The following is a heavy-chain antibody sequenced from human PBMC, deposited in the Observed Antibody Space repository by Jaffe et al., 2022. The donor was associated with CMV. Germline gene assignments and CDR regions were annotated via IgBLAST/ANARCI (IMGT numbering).Heavy chain of an antibody. CDR1: GFTFSSYA. J-gene: IGHJ6*02. V-gene: IGHV3-23*01. CDR2: ISGSGGST. D-gene: IGHD2-8*01. Sequence: EVQLLESGGGLVQPGGSLRLSCAASGFTFSSYAMSWVRQAPGKGLEWVSAISGSGGSTYYADSVKGRFTISRDNSKNTLYLQMNSLRAEDTAVYYCAKGEALMVYARFFVYYYGMDVWGQGTTVTVSS. CDR3: AKGEALMVYARFFVYYYGMDV.